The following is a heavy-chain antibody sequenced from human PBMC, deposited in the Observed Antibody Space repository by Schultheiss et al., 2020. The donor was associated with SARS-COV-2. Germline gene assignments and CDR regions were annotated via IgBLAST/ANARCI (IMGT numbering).Heavy chain of an antibody. J-gene: IGHJ6*02. V-gene: IGHV4-30-4*01. CDR1: GGSIRSGESY. D-gene: IGHD3-16*01. CDR3: ARAAGLRRHDYVYDI. CDR2: IDYSGST. Sequence: LRLSCTVSGGSIRSGESYWSWIRQSPGKGLEWIGYIDYSGSTNYNPSLKSRVTISVDKSKNQFSLMLSSVTAADTAVYYCARAAGLRRHDYVYDIWGQGTTVTVSS.